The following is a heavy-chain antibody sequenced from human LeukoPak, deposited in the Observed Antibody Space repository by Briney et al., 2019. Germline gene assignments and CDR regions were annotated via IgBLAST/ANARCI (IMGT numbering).Heavy chain of an antibody. CDR2: TSSSGGRT. CDR1: RFTFSIYA. Sequence: GGSMSLSCAASRFTFSIYAMSWVRQAPGKGLEWVSATSSSGGRTYYADSVKGRFTISRDNSKNPLYLQMNSLRAEDTAVYYCAKDANYGDYDYWGQGTLVTVSS. J-gene: IGHJ4*02. CDR3: AKDANYGDYDY. V-gene: IGHV3-23*01. D-gene: IGHD4-17*01.